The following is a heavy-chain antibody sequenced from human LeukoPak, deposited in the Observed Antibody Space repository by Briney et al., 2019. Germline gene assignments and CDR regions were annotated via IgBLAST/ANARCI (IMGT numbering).Heavy chain of an antibody. CDR1: GGSVSSGDYY. V-gene: IGHV4-31*03. Sequence: SETLSLTCTVSGGSVSSGDYYWSWIRQLPGKGLEWIGYIYYSGNTYYNPSLKSRLTISVDTSKNQFSLKLSSVTAADTAVYYCARRRGNTSGFQGYYFDYWGQGTLVTVSS. CDR3: ARRRGNTSGFQGYYFDY. CDR2: IYYSGNT. J-gene: IGHJ4*02. D-gene: IGHD6-19*01.